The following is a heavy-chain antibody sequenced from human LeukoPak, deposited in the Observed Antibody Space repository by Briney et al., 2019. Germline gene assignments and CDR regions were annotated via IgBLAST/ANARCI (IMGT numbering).Heavy chain of an antibody. D-gene: IGHD3-10*01. Sequence: GGSLRLSCGASGFTFSNYAMSWVRQAPGKGLEWVSGINDNGSTRFYADSVKGRFTISRDNSKNTLYLQMNSLRAEDTAVYYCAVFYYYGSGSYSGFDYWGQGTLVTVSS. CDR2: INDNGSTR. J-gene: IGHJ4*02. V-gene: IGHV3-23*01. CDR1: GFTFSNYA. CDR3: AVFYYYGSGSYSGFDY.